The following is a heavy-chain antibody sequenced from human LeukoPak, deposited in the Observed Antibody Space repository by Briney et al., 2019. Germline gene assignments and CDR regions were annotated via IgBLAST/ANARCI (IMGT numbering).Heavy chain of an antibody. J-gene: IGHJ3*02. Sequence: GASVKVSCKAAGGTFSSYAISWVRQAPGQGLEWMGWISAYNGNTNYAQKLQGRVTMTTDTSTSTAYMELRSLRSDDTAVYYCARIGSSGADAFDIWGQGTMVTVSS. D-gene: IGHD2-15*01. V-gene: IGHV1-18*01. CDR3: ARIGSSGADAFDI. CDR1: GGTFSSYA. CDR2: ISAYNGNT.